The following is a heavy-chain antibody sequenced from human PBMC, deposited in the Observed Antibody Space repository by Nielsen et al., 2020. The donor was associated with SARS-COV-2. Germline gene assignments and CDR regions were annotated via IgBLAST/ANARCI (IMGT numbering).Heavy chain of an antibody. V-gene: IGHV1-8*02. CDR2: INPMYGTS. Sequence: ASVKVSCKASGGTFRDYGIIWVRQAPGQGLEWMGGINPMYGTSHYAQNFQGRVTMTRNTSISTAYLELSSLTSEDTAVYYCARTALLDYWGQGTLVTVSS. CDR1: GGTFRDYG. J-gene: IGHJ4*02. CDR3: ARTALLDY.